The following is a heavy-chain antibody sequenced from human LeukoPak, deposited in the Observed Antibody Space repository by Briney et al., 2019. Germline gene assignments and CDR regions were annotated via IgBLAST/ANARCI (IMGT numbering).Heavy chain of an antibody. CDR1: GGTFSSYA. D-gene: IGHD2-2*02. Sequence: ASVKVSCKASGGTFSSYAISWVRQAPGQGLEWMGGIIPIFGHRSSRAEYESTSTAYMELSSLRSEDTAVYYCAREADIVVVPAAIKYYYYYGMDVWGKGTTVTVSS. CDR2: IIPIFG. J-gene: IGHJ6*04. CDR3: AREADIVVVPAAIKYYYYYGMDV. V-gene: IGHV1-69*01.